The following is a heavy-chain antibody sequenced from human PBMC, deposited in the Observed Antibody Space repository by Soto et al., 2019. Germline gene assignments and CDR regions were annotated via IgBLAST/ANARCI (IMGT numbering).Heavy chain of an antibody. CDR2: IVVGSGNT. J-gene: IGHJ6*03. V-gene: IGHV1-58*02. Sequence: QMQLVQSGPEVKKPGTSVKVSCKASGFTFTSSAMQWVRQARGQRLEWIGWIVVGSGNTNYAQKFQERVTITRDMSTITAYMELSSLRSEDTAVYYCAASCDILTGYKRDYYYYYMDVWGKGTTVTVSS. CDR1: GFTFTSSA. D-gene: IGHD3-9*01. CDR3: AASCDILTGYKRDYYYYYMDV.